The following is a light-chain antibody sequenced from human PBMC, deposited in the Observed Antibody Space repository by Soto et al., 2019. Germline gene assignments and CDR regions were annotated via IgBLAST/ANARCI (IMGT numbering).Light chain of an antibody. Sequence: QSALTQPASVSGSPGQSITISCTGTSSDIGSYNRVSWYQQHPGKAPKLMIYEDTQRPSRVSNRFSGSKSGNTASLTITGLQAEDEADYYFCSDAGPTIFVVFGGGTKLTVL. CDR1: SSDIGSYNR. J-gene: IGLJ2*01. CDR2: EDT. CDR3: CSDAGPTIFVV. V-gene: IGLV2-23*02.